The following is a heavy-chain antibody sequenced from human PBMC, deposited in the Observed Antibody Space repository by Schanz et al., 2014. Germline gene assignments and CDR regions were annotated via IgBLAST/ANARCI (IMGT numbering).Heavy chain of an antibody. Sequence: QLQLQESGPGLVKPSETLSLTCTVSGGSISSSSYYWGWIRQPPGKGLEWIGSIYYSGSTYYNPSPKSRLPIPVDTPKTQFSLKLSSVTAADTAVYYCARHSGYYYYYGMDVWGQGTTVTVSS. J-gene: IGHJ6*02. V-gene: IGHV4-39*01. CDR2: IYYSGST. CDR1: GGSISSSSYY. CDR3: ARHSGYYYYYGMDV.